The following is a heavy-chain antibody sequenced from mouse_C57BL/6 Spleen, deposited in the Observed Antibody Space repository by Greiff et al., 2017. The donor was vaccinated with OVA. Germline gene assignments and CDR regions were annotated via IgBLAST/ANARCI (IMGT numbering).Heavy chain of an antibody. CDR3: ARHEEALYDYDAWFAY. CDR2: FYPGSGSI. Sequence: QVQLQQSGAELVKPGASVKLSCKASGYTFTEYTIHWVKQRPGQGLEWIGWFYPGSGSIKYNEKFKDKATLTADKSSSTVYMELSRLTSEDSAVYFYARHEEALYDYDAWFAYWGQGTLVTVSA. D-gene: IGHD2-4*01. J-gene: IGHJ3*01. V-gene: IGHV1-62-2*01. CDR1: GYTFTEYT.